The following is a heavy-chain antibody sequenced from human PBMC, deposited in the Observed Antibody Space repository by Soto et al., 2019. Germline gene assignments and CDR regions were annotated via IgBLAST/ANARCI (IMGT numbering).Heavy chain of an antibody. D-gene: IGHD3-22*01. Sequence: EVQLLESGGDLIQPGGSLRLSCAASGFTFSSYAMSWVRQAPGKGLGWVSLIYSSGSTYYADSVKGRFTISRDNSKNTLYLQMSSLRAEDTAVYYCATRPLLPGAPWGQGTMVTVSS. V-gene: IGHV3-23*05. CDR2: IYSSGST. CDR1: GFTFSSYA. J-gene: IGHJ3*01. CDR3: ATRPLLPGAP.